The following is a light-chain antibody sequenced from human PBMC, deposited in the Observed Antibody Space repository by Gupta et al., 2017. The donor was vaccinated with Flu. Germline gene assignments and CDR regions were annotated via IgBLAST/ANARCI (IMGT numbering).Light chain of an antibody. V-gene: IGKV1-27*01. J-gene: IGKJ3*01. CDR1: QGISNY. Sequence: DIQMTQSPSSLSASVVDRVTITYRASQGISNYLAWYQQKPGKVPKLLIYAASTLQSGVPSRFSGSGSGTDFTITISSLQPEDVATYYCQRYNSALLTFGPGTKVEIK. CDR3: QRYNSALLT. CDR2: AAS.